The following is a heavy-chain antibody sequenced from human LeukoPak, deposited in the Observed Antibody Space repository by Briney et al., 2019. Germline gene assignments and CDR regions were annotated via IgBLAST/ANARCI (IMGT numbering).Heavy chain of an antibody. J-gene: IGHJ5*02. Sequence: ASVKVSCKVSGYTLTELSMHWVRQAPGKGLEWMGGFDPEDGETIYAQKFQGRVTITADKSTSTAYMELSSLRSEDTAVYYCARVGRDILTGYYPETSNWFDPWGQGTLVTVSS. CDR3: ARVGRDILTGYYPETSNWFDP. CDR2: FDPEDGET. V-gene: IGHV1-24*01. CDR1: GYTLTELS. D-gene: IGHD3-9*01.